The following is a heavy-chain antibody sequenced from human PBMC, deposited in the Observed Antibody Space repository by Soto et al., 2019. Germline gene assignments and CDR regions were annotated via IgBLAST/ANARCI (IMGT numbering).Heavy chain of an antibody. D-gene: IGHD3-3*01. V-gene: IGHV2-5*01. Sequence: SGPTLVNPTQTLTLTCTFSGFSLSTSGVGVGWIRQPPGKALEWLALIYWNDDKRYSPSLKSRLTITKDTSKNQVVLTMTNMDPVNTATYYCEHIKDYDFWRGYLQGAFDIWGQGTMVTVSS. CDR2: IYWNDDK. CDR1: GFSLSTSGVG. J-gene: IGHJ3*02. CDR3: EHIKDYDFWRGYLQGAFDI.